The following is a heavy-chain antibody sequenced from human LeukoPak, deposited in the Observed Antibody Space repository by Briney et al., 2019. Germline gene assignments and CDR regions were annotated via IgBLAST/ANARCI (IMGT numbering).Heavy chain of an antibody. Sequence: SETLSLTCAVYGGSFSGYYWSWIRQPPGKGLEWIGEINHSGSTNYNPSLKSRVTISVDTSKNQFSLKLRSVTAADTAVYYCATTRPKNYYGSGSYYNYWGQGTLVTVSS. CDR2: INHSGST. V-gene: IGHV4-34*01. D-gene: IGHD3-10*01. CDR3: ATTRPKNYYGSGSYYNY. CDR1: GGSFSGYY. J-gene: IGHJ4*02.